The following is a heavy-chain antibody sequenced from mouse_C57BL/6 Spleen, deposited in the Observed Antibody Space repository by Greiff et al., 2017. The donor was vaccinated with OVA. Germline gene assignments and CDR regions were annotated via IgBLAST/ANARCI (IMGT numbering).Heavy chain of an antibody. D-gene: IGHD1-1*01. J-gene: IGHJ2*01. CDR3: ASWVYYGSSYVGDY. CDR2: IYPGDGDT. CDR1: GYAFSSSW. Sequence: QVQLQQSGPELVKPGASVKISCKASGYAFSSSWMNWVKQRPGRGLEWIGRIYPGDGDTNYNGKFKGKATLTADKSSSTAYMQLSSLTSEDSAVYFCASWVYYGSSYVGDYWGQGTTLTVSS. V-gene: IGHV1-82*01.